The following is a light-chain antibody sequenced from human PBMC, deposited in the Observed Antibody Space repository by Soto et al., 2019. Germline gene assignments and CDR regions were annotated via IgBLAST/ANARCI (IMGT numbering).Light chain of an antibody. V-gene: IGKV3-15*01. CDR2: GAS. Sequence: EIVMTQSPATLSVSPGERVTLSCRASQDISSNLAWYQQKPGQAPRLLIYGASIRATGVPATFSGSGSGTEFTLSISSLQSEHLGVYYCQQDSSWPRTFGGGTKVEIK. J-gene: IGKJ4*01. CDR1: QDISSN. CDR3: QQDSSWPRT.